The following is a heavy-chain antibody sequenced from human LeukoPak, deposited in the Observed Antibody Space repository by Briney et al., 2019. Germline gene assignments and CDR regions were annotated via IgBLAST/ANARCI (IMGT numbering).Heavy chain of an antibody. CDR3: ARTTEGGYSYGSFYYYYMDV. Sequence: PSETLSLTCSVSDDSITMYYWTWIRQPPGKGLEWIGYVDHTGSTNFNPSLNGRVSISRDTTKNLFSLRLRSVTAADTAVYYCARTTEGGYSYGSFYYYYMDVWGKGATVTISS. D-gene: IGHD5-18*01. V-gene: IGHV4-59*01. CDR2: VDHTGST. J-gene: IGHJ6*03. CDR1: DDSITMYY.